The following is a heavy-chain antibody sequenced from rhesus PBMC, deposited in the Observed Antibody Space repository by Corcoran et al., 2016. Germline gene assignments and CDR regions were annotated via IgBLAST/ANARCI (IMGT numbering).Heavy chain of an antibody. D-gene: IGHD3-28*01. J-gene: IGHJ2*01. V-gene: IGHV4-169*02. Sequence: QLQLQESGPGLVKPSETLSVTCAVSGGSISSSYWSWIRQAPGKGLEWLGYIYGSGSSTNYNPDLEVQVTLSVDTSKNQLSLKLSSVTAADTAVYYCASSPGYYWYFDLWGPGTPITISS. CDR3: ASSPGYYWYFDL. CDR2: IYGSGSST. CDR1: GGSISSSY.